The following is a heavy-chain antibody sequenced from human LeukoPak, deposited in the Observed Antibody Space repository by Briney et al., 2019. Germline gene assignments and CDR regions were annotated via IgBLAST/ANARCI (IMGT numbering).Heavy chain of an antibody. Sequence: ASVKVSRKASGGTFSSYAISWVRQAPGQGLEWMGRIIPILGIANYAQKFQGRVTITADKSTSTAYMELSSLRSEDTAVYYCARDLEYSSGWYLGYWGQGTLVTVSS. CDR3: ARDLEYSSGWYLGY. D-gene: IGHD6-19*01. CDR2: IIPILGIA. V-gene: IGHV1-69*04. CDR1: GGTFSSYA. J-gene: IGHJ4*02.